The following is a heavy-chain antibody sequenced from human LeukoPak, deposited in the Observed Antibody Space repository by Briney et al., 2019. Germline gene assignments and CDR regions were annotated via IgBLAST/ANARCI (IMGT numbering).Heavy chain of an antibody. V-gene: IGHV3-74*01. J-gene: IGHJ4*02. CDR3: AKDGIRYYYDSSGYYGDY. D-gene: IGHD3-22*01. CDR2: TDGSST. CDR1: GFIFGKPW. Sequence: GGSLRLSCAASGFIFGKPWMHWVRQAPGKGLVWVSRTDGSSTTYADSVKGRFSVSMDNAQNTLYLQMNSLRAEDTAVYYCAKDGIRYYYDSSGYYGDYWGQGTLVTVSS.